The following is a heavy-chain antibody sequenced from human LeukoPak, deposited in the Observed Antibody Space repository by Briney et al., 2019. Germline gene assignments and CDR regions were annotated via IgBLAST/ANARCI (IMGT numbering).Heavy chain of an antibody. CDR2: ISGSGGST. V-gene: IGHV3-23*01. D-gene: IGHD6-19*01. CDR3: AKAPQWLVSPHYFDY. J-gene: IGHJ4*02. Sequence: GGSLRLSCAASGFTLSSYAMSWVRQAPGKGLEWVSAISGSGGSTYYADSVKGRFTISRDNSKNTLYLQMNSLRAEDTAVYYCAKAPQWLVSPHYFDYWGQGTLVTVSS. CDR1: GFTLSSYA.